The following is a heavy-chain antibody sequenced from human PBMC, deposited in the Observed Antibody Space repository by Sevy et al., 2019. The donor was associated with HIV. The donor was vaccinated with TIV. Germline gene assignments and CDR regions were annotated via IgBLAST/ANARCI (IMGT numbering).Heavy chain of an antibody. V-gene: IGHV3-73*01. Sequence: GGSLRLSCAASGFTFSGSAMHWVRQASGKGLEWVGRIRSKANSYATADAASVKGRFTISRDDSKNTAYLQMNSLKTEDTAVYYCTRHIPVVPAASDIYYYYYYYMDVWGKGTTVTVSS. CDR2: IRSKANSYAT. J-gene: IGHJ6*03. CDR1: GFTFSGSA. CDR3: TRHIPVVPAASDIYYYYYYYMDV. D-gene: IGHD2-2*01.